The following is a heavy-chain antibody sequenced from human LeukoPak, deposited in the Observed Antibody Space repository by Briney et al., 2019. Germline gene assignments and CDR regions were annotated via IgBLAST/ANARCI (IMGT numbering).Heavy chain of an antibody. CDR1: GYTFTSYY. J-gene: IGHJ6*02. CDR3: ARENTYGYSYGMDV. Sequence: ASVKVSCKASGYTFTSYYMYWVRQAPGQGLEWMGIINSSGGNTSYAQNFQGRVIMTRDTSARLVYMELRSLRSEDTAVYYCARENTYGYSYGMDVWGQGTTVTVSS. CDR2: INSSGGNT. D-gene: IGHD3-22*01. V-gene: IGHV1-46*01.